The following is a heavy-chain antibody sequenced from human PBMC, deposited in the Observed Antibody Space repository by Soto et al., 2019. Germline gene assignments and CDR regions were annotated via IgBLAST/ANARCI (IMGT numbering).Heavy chain of an antibody. CDR1: GGSITSHY. V-gene: IGHV4-59*08. Sequence: QVQLQESGPGLVKPSETLSLTCSVSGGSITSHYCSWFRQPPGKGLEWIGYIHHSGSTSYNASLKRRVTMSVDTSKNQFSLKVSSVTAADAALYYCARQGFGQLHGLVDVWGPGTTVTVSS. CDR2: IHHSGST. D-gene: IGHD3-10*01. CDR3: ARQGFGQLHGLVDV. J-gene: IGHJ6*02.